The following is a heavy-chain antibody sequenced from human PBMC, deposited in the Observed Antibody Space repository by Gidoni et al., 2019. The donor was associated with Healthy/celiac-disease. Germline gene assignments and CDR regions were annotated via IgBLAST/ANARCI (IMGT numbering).Heavy chain of an antibody. CDR2: IYYSGST. CDR3: ARARLRGGVDP. V-gene: IGHV4-39*07. J-gene: IGHJ5*02. Sequence: QLQLPESGPGLVKPSETLSLTCTVSGGSISSSSYYWGWIRQPPGKGLEWIGSIYYSGSTYYNPSRKSRVTISVDTSKNQFSLKLSSGTAADTAVYYCARARLRGGVDPWGQGTLVTVSS. D-gene: IGHD3-16*01. CDR1: GGSISSSSYY.